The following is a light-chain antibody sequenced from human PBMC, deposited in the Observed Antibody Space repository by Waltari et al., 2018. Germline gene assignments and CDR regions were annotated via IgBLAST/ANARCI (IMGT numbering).Light chain of an antibody. CDR1: QNINIL. CDR3: QQSDTFFALT. J-gene: IGKJ4*01. CDR2: AAS. V-gene: IGKV1-39*01. Sequence: DIQMTQSPSSLSASVGDRVTTTCRASQNINILLSWYQKRPGGAPRLLIYAASSLQSGVPSRFSGSRSGTDFTLTIASLQPEDFATYYCQQSDTFFALTFGGGTKVEI.